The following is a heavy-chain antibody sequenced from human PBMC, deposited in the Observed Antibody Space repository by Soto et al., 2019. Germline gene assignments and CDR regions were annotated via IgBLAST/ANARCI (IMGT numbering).Heavy chain of an antibody. J-gene: IGHJ2*01. V-gene: IGHV3-30-3*01. CDR3: AREELEAGWYFDL. D-gene: IGHD1-1*01. Sequence: VQLVESGGGVVQPGRSLRLSCAASGFTFSSYAMHWVRQAPGKGLEWVAVISYDGSNKYYADSVKGRFTISRDNSKNTLYLQMNSLRAEDTAVYYCAREELEAGWYFDLWGRGTLVTVSS. CDR1: GFTFSSYA. CDR2: ISYDGSNK.